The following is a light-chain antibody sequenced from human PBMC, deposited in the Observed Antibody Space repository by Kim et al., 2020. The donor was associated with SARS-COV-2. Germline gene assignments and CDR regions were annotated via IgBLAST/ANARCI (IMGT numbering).Light chain of an antibody. CDR1: SSDVGNYNY. Sequence: GQSITISCTGTSSDVGNYNYVSWYQHHPGEAPKVMIYDVTKRPSGVSNRFVGSKSGNTASLTISGLQTEDEADYYCCSYASSGTLIFGGGTQLTVL. CDR2: DVT. CDR3: CSYASSGTLI. V-gene: IGLV2-14*03. J-gene: IGLJ2*01.